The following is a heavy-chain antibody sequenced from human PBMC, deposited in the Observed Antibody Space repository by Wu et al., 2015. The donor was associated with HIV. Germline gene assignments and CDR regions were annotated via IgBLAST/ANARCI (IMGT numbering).Heavy chain of an antibody. J-gene: IGHJ4*02. CDR2: ISAYNGNT. CDR3: ARTGIPYYYDSSGYYLDY. CDR1: GYTFISYG. Sequence: QVQLVQSGAEVKKPGASVKVSCKASGYTFISYGISWVRQAPGQGLEWMGWISAYNGNTNYAQKLQGRVTMTTDTSTSTAYMELRSLRSDDTAVYYCARTGIPYYYDSSGYYLDYWGQGTLVTVSS. V-gene: IGHV1-18*01. D-gene: IGHD3-22*01.